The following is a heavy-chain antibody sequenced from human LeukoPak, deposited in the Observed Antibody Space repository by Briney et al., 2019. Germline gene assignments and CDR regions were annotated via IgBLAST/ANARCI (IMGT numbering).Heavy chain of an antibody. D-gene: IGHD3-3*01. CDR2: ISKEGGNK. CDR1: GFIFSHSA. CDR3: TTGYYDFHV. J-gene: IGHJ4*02. Sequence: GGSLRLSCAASGFIFSHSAMHWVRQAPGKGLEWVTLISKEGGNKYYADSVKGRFTISRDNPKNTLYLQMNSLRPEDTAMYYCTTGYYDFHVRGQGTLVTVSS. V-gene: IGHV3-30*04.